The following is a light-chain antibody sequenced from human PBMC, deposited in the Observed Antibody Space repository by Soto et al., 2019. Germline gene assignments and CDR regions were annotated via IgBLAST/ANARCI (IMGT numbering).Light chain of an antibody. J-gene: IGKJ4*01. V-gene: IGKV3-20*01. Sequence: EIVMTQSPATLSVSPGERATLSCRASQSVSSNLAWYQQKPGQAPRLLIFGASGRATGIPERFSGSGSGTDFSLTISRLEPEDSAVYYCQQYGSSLLTFGGGTKVDNK. CDR3: QQYGSSLLT. CDR2: GAS. CDR1: QSVSSN.